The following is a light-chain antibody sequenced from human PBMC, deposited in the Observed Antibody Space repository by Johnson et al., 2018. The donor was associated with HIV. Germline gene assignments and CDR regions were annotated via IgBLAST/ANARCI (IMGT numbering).Light chain of an antibody. CDR2: ENN. V-gene: IGLV1-51*02. J-gene: IGLJ1*01. CDR3: GTWDGSLSAGV. CDR1: NSNIGNNY. Sequence: QSVLTQPPSVSAAPGQKVTISCSGSNSNIGNNYVSWYQQLPGTAPKLLIYENNQRSSGIPDRFSGSKSGTSATLGITGLQTGDEADYYCGTWDGSLSAGVFGTGTKVTVL.